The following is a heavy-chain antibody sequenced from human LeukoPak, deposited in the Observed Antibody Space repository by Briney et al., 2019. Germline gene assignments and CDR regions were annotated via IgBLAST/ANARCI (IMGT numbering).Heavy chain of an antibody. J-gene: IGHJ5*02. Sequence: SETLCLTCADYGGAFSGYYWSWIRQPPGKRLEWIGEINHSGSTNYNPSLKSRVTISVDTSKNQFSLKLSSVTAADTAVYYCARDLWFGRNWFDPWGQGTLVTVSS. D-gene: IGHD3-10*01. CDR1: GGAFSGYY. CDR2: INHSGST. V-gene: IGHV4-34*01. CDR3: ARDLWFGRNWFDP.